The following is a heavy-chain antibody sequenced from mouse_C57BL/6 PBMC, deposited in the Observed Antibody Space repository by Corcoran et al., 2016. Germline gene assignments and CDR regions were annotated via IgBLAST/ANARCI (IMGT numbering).Heavy chain of an antibody. J-gene: IGHJ3*01. CDR2: INTYSGVP. D-gene: IGHD2-4*01. V-gene: IGHV9-3*01. CDR1: GYTFPTYG. Sequence: QIQLVQSGPELKKPGETVKISCKASGYTFPTYGMSWVKQAPGKGLKWMGWINTYSGVPTYADDFKGRFAFSLETSASTAYLQINNLKNEATATYFCARSHYDYAAYWGQGTLVTVSA. CDR3: ARSHYDYAAY.